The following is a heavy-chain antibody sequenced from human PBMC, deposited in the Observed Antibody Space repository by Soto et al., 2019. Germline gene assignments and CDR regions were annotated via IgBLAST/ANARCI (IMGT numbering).Heavy chain of an antibody. J-gene: IGHJ5*02. CDR3: ARRHLAVAVSPWFDP. Sequence: QVTLKESGPVLVKPTETLTLRCTVSGMSISDSEMGVSWIRQPPGKALVWLAHIDSSGEKSYRTFLKSRLTISKDTSKSQIVLIMTNMDPADTGTYYCARRHLAVAVSPWFDPWGQGILVTVSS. V-gene: IGHV2-26*01. D-gene: IGHD6-19*01. CDR2: IDSSGEK. CDR1: GMSISDSEMG.